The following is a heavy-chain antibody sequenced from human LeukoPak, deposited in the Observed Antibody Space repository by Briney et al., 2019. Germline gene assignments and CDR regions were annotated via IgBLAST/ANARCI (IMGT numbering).Heavy chain of an antibody. D-gene: IGHD6-19*01. CDR2: IYPGDSDT. Sequence: GESLKISCKGSGYSFTSYWIGWVRQMPGRGLEWMGIIYPGDSDTRYSPPLQGQVTISADKSISTVYLQWSSLKASDTAMYYCARRGSGWTFDYWGQGTLVTVSS. V-gene: IGHV5-51*01. CDR1: GYSFTSYW. J-gene: IGHJ4*02. CDR3: ARRGSGWTFDY.